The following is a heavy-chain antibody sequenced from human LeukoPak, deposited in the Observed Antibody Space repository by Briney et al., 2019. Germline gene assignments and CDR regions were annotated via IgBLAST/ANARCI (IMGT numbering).Heavy chain of an antibody. CDR3: ARGRPHGNDY. J-gene: IGHJ4*02. CDR2: IASDGSST. V-gene: IGHV3-74*01. D-gene: IGHD4-23*01. CDR1: GFTFSSYW. Sequence: PGGSLRLSCAASGFTFSSYWMNWVLQAPGKGLVWVSRIASDGSSTTYADSVKGRFSISRDNAKNTLYLQMNGLRVEDTAVYYCARGRPHGNDYWGQGTLVTVSS.